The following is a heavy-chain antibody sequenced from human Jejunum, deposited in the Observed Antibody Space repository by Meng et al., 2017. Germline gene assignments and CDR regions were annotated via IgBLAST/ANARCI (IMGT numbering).Heavy chain of an antibody. V-gene: IGHV3-11*01. D-gene: IGHD6-6*01. CDR3: VTLSDSSLGY. J-gene: IGHJ4*02. Sequence: QAARVASGGALVNSGGSLSLSCASCGLTFIGLFRSWIRQAPGMECVGVFYINVNGGNIYYLNSVSGRITITSDNDENSTYTKMHSLRAEETAVYYCVTLSDSSLGYWGQGTLVTVSS. CDR2: INVNGGNI. CDR1: GLTFIGLF.